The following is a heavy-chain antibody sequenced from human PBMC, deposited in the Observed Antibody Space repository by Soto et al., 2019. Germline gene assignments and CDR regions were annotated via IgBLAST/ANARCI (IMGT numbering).Heavy chain of an antibody. D-gene: IGHD5-12*01. J-gene: IGHJ4*02. Sequence: EVQLVESGGGLVQPGGSLRLSCAASGFTFSSYEMNWVRQAPGKGLEWVSYISSSGSTIYYADSVKGRFTISRDNAKNSRYLQMNSLRAEDTAVYYCASRPEDGYNYVGIDYWGQGTLVTVSS. CDR2: ISSSGSTI. V-gene: IGHV3-48*03. CDR3: ASRPEDGYNYVGIDY. CDR1: GFTFSSYE.